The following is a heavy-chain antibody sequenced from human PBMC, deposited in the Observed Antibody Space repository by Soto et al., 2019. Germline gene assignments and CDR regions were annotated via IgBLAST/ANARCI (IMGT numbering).Heavy chain of an antibody. CDR3: ARMEGVYYDFWSGETDAFDI. V-gene: IGHV3-74*01. D-gene: IGHD3-3*01. CDR1: GFTFSSYW. J-gene: IGHJ3*02. Sequence: EVQLVESGGGLVQPGGSLRLSCAASGFTFSSYWMHWVRQAPGKGLVWVSRINSDGSSTSYADSVKGRFTISRDNAKNTLYLQMNSLRAEDTAVYYCARMEGVYYDFWSGETDAFDIWGQGTMVTVSS. CDR2: INSDGSST.